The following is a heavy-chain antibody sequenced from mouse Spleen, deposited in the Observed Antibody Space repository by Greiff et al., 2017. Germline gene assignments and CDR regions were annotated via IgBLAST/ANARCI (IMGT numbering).Heavy chain of an antibody. Sequence: EVQLQESGGGLVKPGGSLKLSCAASGFTFSSYAMSWVRQTPEKRLEWVATISSGGGNTYYPDSVKGRFTISRDNAKNTLYLQMSSLKSEDTAMYYCAAITTVAYWYFDVWGAGTTVTVSS. CDR3: AAITTVAYWYFDV. CDR2: ISSGGGNT. D-gene: IGHD1-1*01. J-gene: IGHJ1*01. V-gene: IGHV5-9-3*01. CDR1: GFTFSSYA.